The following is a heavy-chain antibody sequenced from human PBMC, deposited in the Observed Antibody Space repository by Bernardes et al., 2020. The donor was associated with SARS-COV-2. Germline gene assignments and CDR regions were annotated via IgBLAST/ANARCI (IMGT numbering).Heavy chain of an antibody. Sequence: SETLSLTCTVSGGSISVYYWSWIRQPPGKGLEWIGYIHHTGTTSYNPSLESRVAISVDTSKNQLSLRLNSVTAADTAVYYCAREWSSFDHWGQETLVTVSS. CDR3: AREWSSFDH. D-gene: IGHD1-26*01. CDR1: GGSISVYY. CDR2: IHHTGTT. J-gene: IGHJ4*02. V-gene: IGHV4-59*01.